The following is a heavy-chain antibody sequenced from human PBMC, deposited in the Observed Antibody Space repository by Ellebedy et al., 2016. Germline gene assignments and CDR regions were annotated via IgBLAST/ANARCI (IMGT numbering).Heavy chain of an antibody. D-gene: IGHD5-18*01. J-gene: IGHJ4*02. CDR1: GGSFSGYY. Sequence: SETLSLTCAVYGGSFSGYYWNWIRQPPGKGLEWIGEINDSGRTNHNPSLKSRITISVETSKSQFSLKVRSVTAADTAVYYCARDQGGYSYGGSYWGQGTLVTVSS. V-gene: IGHV4-34*01. CDR2: INDSGRT. CDR3: ARDQGGYSYGGSY.